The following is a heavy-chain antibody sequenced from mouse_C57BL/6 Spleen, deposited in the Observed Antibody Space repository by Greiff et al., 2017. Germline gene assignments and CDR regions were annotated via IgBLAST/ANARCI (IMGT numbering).Heavy chain of an antibody. CDR3: ASDGSSNEGY. V-gene: IGHV5-17*01. J-gene: IGHJ2*01. D-gene: IGHD1-1*01. CDR2: IRSGSSTN. CDR1: GFTFSDYG. Sequence: EVMLVESGGGLVKPGGSLTLSCAASGFTFSDYGMHWVRQAPEKGLEWVAYIRSGSSTNYYAETVKGRFTISRNNAKNTLFLQMTSRRYEDTAMYYCASDGSSNEGYGGQGTTLTVSS.